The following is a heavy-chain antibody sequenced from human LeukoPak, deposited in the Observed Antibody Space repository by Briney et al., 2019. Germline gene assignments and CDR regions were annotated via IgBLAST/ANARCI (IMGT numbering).Heavy chain of an antibody. CDR3: ARDQDYGDYATFDY. CDR2: ISSSSSYI. J-gene: IGHJ4*02. D-gene: IGHD4-17*01. Sequence: GGSLRLSCAASGFTFSSYSMNWVRQAPGKGLEWVSSISSSSSYIYYADSVKGRFTISRDNAKNSLYLQMNSLRAEDTAVYYCARDQDYGDYATFDYWGQGTLVTVSS. CDR1: GFTFSSYS. V-gene: IGHV3-21*01.